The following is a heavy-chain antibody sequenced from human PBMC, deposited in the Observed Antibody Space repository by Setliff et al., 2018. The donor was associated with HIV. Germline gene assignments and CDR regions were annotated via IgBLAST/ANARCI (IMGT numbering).Heavy chain of an antibody. V-gene: IGHV1-8*02. CDR3: AIRREVVVATTRRGLDI. Sequence: ASVKVSCKASGYTFTTYDINWVRQAAGQELEWMGWMNPNSGNTGYAQRFQGRLTMTRNASISTAYMELNSLMSEDTAVYFCAIRREVVVATTRRGLDIWGQGTMVTVSS. J-gene: IGHJ3*02. CDR1: GYTFTTYD. CDR2: MNPNSGNT. D-gene: IGHD2-15*01.